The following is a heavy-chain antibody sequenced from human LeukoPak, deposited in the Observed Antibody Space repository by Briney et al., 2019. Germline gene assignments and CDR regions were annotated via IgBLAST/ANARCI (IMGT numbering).Heavy chain of an antibody. CDR3: ARFTVVNPAAQNWFDS. J-gene: IGHJ5*01. V-gene: IGHV4-31*03. CDR1: GDSISTNGYY. Sequence: SETLSLTCTVSGDSISTNGYYWSWVRQPPGKGLEWIGYIHHRGSTYYNPSLKSRVTVSVDTSNNHFSLNLSSVTAADTAVYFCARFTVVNPAAQNWFDSWGQGTLVTVSS. D-gene: IGHD2-2*01. CDR2: IHHRGST.